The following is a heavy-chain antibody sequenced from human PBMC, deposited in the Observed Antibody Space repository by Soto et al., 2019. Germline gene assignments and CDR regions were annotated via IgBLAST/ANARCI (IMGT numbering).Heavy chain of an antibody. CDR2: INHSGST. V-gene: IGHV4-34*01. CDR3: AREWRWLQPAGWYFDL. D-gene: IGHD5-12*01. J-gene: IGHJ2*01. CDR1: GGSFSGYY. Sequence: QVQLQQWGAGLLKPSETLSLTCAVYGGSFSGYYWSWIRQPPGKGLEWIEEINHSGSTNYNPSLKSRVTISVDTSKNQFSLKLSSVTAADTAVYYCAREWRWLQPAGWYFDLWGRGTLGTVSS.